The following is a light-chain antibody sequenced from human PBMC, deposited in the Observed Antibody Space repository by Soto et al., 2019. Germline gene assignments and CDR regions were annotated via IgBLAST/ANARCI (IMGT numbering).Light chain of an antibody. CDR3: QKYYSYWT. J-gene: IGKJ1*01. V-gene: IGKV1-5*03. CDR1: QSISSW. CDR2: KAS. Sequence: DIQMTQSPSTLSASVGDRVTIACRASQSISSWLAWYQQKPGKATKLLISKASNLESGVPSRFSGSGSGTEFTLTISSLQPDDFATYYCQKYYSYWTFGQGTKVEIK.